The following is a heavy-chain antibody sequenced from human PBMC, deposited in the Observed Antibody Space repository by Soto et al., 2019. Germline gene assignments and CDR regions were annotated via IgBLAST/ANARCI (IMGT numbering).Heavy chain of an antibody. Sequence: QVQFVESGGGVVQPGRSLRLSCAASGFTFSSYAMHWVRQAPGKGLEWVAVTSYDGSNKYYADSVKGRFTISRDNSKNTLYLQVNSLRAEDTAVYYCARERMTTVTNWFDPWGQGTLVTVSS. V-gene: IGHV3-30-3*01. CDR1: GFTFSSYA. CDR3: ARERMTTVTNWFDP. D-gene: IGHD4-17*01. CDR2: TSYDGSNK. J-gene: IGHJ5*02.